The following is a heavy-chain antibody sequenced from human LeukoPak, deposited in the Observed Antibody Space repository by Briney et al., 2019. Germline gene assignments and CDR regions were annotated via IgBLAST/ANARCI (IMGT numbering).Heavy chain of an antibody. CDR1: GYTFTSYD. Sequence: ASVKVSCKASGYTFTSYDINWVRQATGQGLEWMGWMNPNSGNTGYAQKVQGRVTMTRNTSISTAYMELSSLRSEDTAVYYCARVREYDYVWGSYRYEHYFDYWGQGTLVTVSS. J-gene: IGHJ4*02. CDR3: ARVREYDYVWGSYRYEHYFDY. V-gene: IGHV1-8*01. CDR2: MNPNSGNT. D-gene: IGHD3-16*02.